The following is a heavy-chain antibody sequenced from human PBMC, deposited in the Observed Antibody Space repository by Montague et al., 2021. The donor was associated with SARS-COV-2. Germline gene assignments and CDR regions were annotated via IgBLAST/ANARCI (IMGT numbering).Heavy chain of an antibody. J-gene: IGHJ4*02. D-gene: IGHD4-17*01. CDR1: SGVG. Sequence: PALVKPTQTLTLTCTSGVGVGWIRQPPGKALEWLALIYWDDDKPYSPSLKSRLTITKDTSKNQVVLTMTNMDPVDTATYYCAHSYGDYLFDYWGQGTLVTVSS. CDR3: AHSYGDYLFDY. V-gene: IGHV2-5*02. CDR2: IYWDDDK.